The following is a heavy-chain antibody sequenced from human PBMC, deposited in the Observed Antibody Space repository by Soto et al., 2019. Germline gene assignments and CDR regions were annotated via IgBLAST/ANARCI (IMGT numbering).Heavy chain of an antibody. D-gene: IGHD3-10*01. V-gene: IGHV3-30*18. Sequence: QVQLVESGGGVVQPGRSLRLSCAASGFTFSSYGMHWVRQAPGKGLEWVAVISYDGSNKYYADSVKGRFTISRDNSKNTLYLQMNSLRAEDTAVYYCAKDVIMVRGVLAPYYYGMDVWGQGTTVTVSS. CDR1: GFTFSSYG. CDR3: AKDVIMVRGVLAPYYYGMDV. CDR2: ISYDGSNK. J-gene: IGHJ6*02.